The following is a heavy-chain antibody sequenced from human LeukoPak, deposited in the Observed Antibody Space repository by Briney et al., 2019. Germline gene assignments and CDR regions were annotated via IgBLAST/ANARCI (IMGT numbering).Heavy chain of an antibody. D-gene: IGHD7-27*01. V-gene: IGHV1-18*01. J-gene: IGHJ3*02. CDR1: GYTFTSYG. Sequence: ASVKVSCKASGYTFTSYGISWVRQAPGQGLEWMGWISAYNGNTNYAQKLQGRVTMTTDTSTSTAYMELRSLRSDDTAVYYCARVARTGLGNDAFDIWGQGTMVTVSS. CDR3: ARVARTGLGNDAFDI. CDR2: ISAYNGNT.